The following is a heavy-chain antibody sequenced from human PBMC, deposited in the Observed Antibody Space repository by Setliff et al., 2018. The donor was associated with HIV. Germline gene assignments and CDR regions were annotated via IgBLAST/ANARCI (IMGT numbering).Heavy chain of an antibody. Sequence: SETLSLTCAGYGGSCSGYSWTWIRQPPGKGLEWIGELNQGGSTNNNPSLTSRATMSVETSKNQFSLRLSSVTAADTAVYYCARGRNYDSPYFYYMDVWANGTTVTVSS. J-gene: IGHJ6*03. V-gene: IGHV4-34*04. CDR2: LNQGGST. CDR1: GGSCSGYS. CDR3: ARGRNYDSPYFYYMDV. D-gene: IGHD3-22*01.